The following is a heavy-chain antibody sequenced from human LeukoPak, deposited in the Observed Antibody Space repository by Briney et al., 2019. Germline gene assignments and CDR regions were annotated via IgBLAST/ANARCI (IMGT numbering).Heavy chain of an antibody. V-gene: IGHV1-2*02. D-gene: IGHD2-2*01. CDR2: INPNSGGT. CDR1: GYTFTGYY. CDR3: ARVCSSTSCYLAFDI. J-gene: IGHJ3*02. Sequence: ASVKVPCKASGYTFTGYYMHWVRQAPGQGLEWMGWINPNSGGTNYAQKFQGRVTMTRDTSISTAYMELSRLRSDDTAVYYCARVCSSTSCYLAFDIWGQGTMVTVSS.